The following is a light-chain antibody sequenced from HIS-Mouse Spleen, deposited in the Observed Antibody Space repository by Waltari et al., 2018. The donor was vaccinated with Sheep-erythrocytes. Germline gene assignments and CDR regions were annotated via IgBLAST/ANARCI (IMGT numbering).Light chain of an antibody. CDR1: KLGDKY. V-gene: IGLV3-1*01. CDR3: QAWDSSTAV. J-gene: IGLJ2*01. CDR2: QDS. Sequence: SSELTQPPSVSVSPGQTASITCSGDKLGDKYACWYHQKPGQSPVLVIYQDSKRPSGIPERFSGSNSGNTATLTISGTQAMDEADYYCQAWDSSTAVFGGGTKLTVL.